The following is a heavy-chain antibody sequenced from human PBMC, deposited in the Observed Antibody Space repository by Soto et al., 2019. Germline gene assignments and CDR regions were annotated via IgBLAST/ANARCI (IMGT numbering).Heavy chain of an antibody. D-gene: IGHD6-25*01. CDR1: GFIFSDYY. Sequence: GGSLRLSCAASGFIFSDYYMSWIRQAPGKGLEWVSYTSGSNNYRDHADSVKGRFTISRDNAKKSLYLQMNSLRGDDTAVYYCARGYNSGGMDVWGQGTTVTAP. CDR3: ARGYNSGGMDV. V-gene: IGHV3-11*06. J-gene: IGHJ6*02. CDR2: TSGSNNYR.